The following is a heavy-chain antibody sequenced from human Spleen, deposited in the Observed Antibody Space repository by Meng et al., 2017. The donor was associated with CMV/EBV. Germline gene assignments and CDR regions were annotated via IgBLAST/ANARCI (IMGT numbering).Heavy chain of an antibody. CDR2: ISSSGSTI. Sequence: GESLKISCAASGFTFSSYEMNWVRQAPGKGLEWVSYISSSGSTIYYADSVKGRFTISRDNAKNSLYLQMNSLRAEDTAVYYCARGQMCYDFWSGYPQGMDVWGQGTTVTVSS. CDR1: GFTFSSYE. D-gene: IGHD3-3*01. V-gene: IGHV3-48*03. J-gene: IGHJ6*02. CDR3: ARGQMCYDFWSGYPQGMDV.